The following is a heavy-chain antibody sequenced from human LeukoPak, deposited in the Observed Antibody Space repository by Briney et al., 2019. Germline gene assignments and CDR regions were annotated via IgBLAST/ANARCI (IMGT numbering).Heavy chain of an antibody. CDR3: ARDGVRAVTFNHYYFLDV. CDR1: GFTFSSYS. Sequence: GGSLRLSCAASGFTFSSYSMNWVRQAPGKGLEWVSSISSSSSYIYYADSVKGRFTISRDNAKNSLFLQMNSLRAEDTALYYCARDGVRAVTFNHYYFLDVWGKGTTVTVSS. D-gene: IGHD3-10*01. CDR2: ISSSSSYI. V-gene: IGHV3-21*06. J-gene: IGHJ6*03.